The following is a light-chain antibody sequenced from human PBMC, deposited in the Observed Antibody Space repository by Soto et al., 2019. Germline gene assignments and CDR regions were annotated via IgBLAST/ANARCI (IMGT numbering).Light chain of an antibody. V-gene: IGKV3-11*01. CDR3: QQRSNWPT. Sequence: EIVLTQSVATLSFSTGERATLYCRASQSVSSYLAWYQQKPGQAPRLLIYDASNRATGIPARFSGSGSGTDFTLTISSLEPEDFAVYYCQQRSNWPTFGQGTTVDI. CDR2: DAS. CDR1: QSVSSY. J-gene: IGKJ1*01.